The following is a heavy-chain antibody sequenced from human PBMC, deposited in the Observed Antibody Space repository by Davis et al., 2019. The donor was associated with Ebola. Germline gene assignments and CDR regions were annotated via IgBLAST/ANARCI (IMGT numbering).Heavy chain of an antibody. J-gene: IGHJ3*02. Sequence: PSETLSLTCTVSGASISGSYWSWVRLPPGKGLKWSGQIYYTGSAHYSPSLKSRVTISVDTSKNQFSLKLSSVTAADTAVYYCARVHRGYCSSNSCYYGDLVSGAFDIWGQGTMVTVSS. D-gene: IGHD2-2*01. CDR3: ARVHRGYCSSNSCYYGDLVSGAFDI. V-gene: IGHV4-59*01. CDR1: GASISGSY. CDR2: IYYTGSA.